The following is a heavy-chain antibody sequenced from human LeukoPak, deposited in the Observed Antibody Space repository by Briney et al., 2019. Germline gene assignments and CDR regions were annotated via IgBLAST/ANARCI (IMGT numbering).Heavy chain of an antibody. D-gene: IGHD6-19*01. J-gene: IGHJ4*02. CDR2: IGGGGGST. V-gene: IGHV3-23*01. CDR1: GFTFSSYA. Sequence: PGGSLRLSCEASGFTFSSYAMSWVRQAPGKGLQWVSAIGGGGGSTYYADSVNVRFTISRDNSKNTLYLQMNSLRAEDTAVYYCAEAFSSGWAPFDYWGQGTLVTVSS. CDR3: AEAFSSGWAPFDY.